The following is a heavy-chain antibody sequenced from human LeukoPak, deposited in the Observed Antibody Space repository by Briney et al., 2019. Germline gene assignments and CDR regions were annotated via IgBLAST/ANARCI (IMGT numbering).Heavy chain of an antibody. CDR2: INPNSGGT. J-gene: IGHJ6*02. V-gene: IGHV1-2*02. Sequence: ASVKVSCKASGYTFTGYYMHWVRQAPGQGLEWMGWINPNSGGTNYAQKFQGRVTMTRDTSISTAYMELSRLRSDDTAVYYCARDKGPDGGHDYSYYGMDVWGQGTTVTVSS. CDR3: ARDKGPDGGHDYSYYGMDV. CDR1: GYTFTGYY. D-gene: IGHD5-12*01.